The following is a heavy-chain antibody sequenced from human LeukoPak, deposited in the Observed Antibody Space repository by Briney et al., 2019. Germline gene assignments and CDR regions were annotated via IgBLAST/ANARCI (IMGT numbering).Heavy chain of an antibody. CDR2: IVVGSGNT. Sequence: SVKVSCKASGFTFTSSAVQWVRQARGRRLEWIGWIVVGSGNTNYAQMFQGTVTITRDMSTSTAYMELSSLRSEDTAVYYCAAPSRIQLDYWGQGTLVTVSS. CDR3: AAPSRIQLDY. CDR1: GFTFTSSA. D-gene: IGHD5-18*01. J-gene: IGHJ4*02. V-gene: IGHV1-58*01.